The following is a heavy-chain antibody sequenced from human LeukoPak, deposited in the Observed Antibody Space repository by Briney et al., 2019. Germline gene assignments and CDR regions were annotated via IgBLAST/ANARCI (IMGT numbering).Heavy chain of an antibody. V-gene: IGHV1-2*02. CDR1: GYTFTGYY. CDR3: AREFGYGDYGGWFDP. CDR2: INPNSGGT. J-gene: IGHJ5*02. Sequence: ASVKVSCKASGYTFTGYYMHWVRQAPGQGLEWMGWINPNSGGTNYAQKFQGRVTMTRDTSISTAYMELSRLRSDDTAVYYCAREFGYGDYGGWFDPWGQGTLVTVSS. D-gene: IGHD4-17*01.